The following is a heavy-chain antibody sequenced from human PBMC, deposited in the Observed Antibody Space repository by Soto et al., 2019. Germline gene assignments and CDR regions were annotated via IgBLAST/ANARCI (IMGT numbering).Heavy chain of an antibody. Sequence: SGTLSLTCDVSSVSITSSNWWTWVRQPPGKGLEWLGKISHSGTVNYNATLRSRVTISVDKPKNQLSLKLMSVTAADTAVYYCARDYDGFDYWGPGILVTVSS. V-gene: IGHV4-4*02. CDR2: ISHSGTV. J-gene: IGHJ4*02. CDR3: ARDYDGFDY. D-gene: IGHD3-16*01. CDR1: SVSITSSNW.